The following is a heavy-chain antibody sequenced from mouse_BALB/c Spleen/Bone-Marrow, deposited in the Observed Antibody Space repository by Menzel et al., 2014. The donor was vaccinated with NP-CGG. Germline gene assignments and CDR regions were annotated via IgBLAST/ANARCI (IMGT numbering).Heavy chain of an antibody. CDR1: GYTFTSYW. J-gene: IGHJ2*01. CDR3: TLGGFDD. Sequence: VKLVESGAELVKPGASVKLSCKASGYTFTSYWMHWVKLRPGQGFEWIGKINPCNGGTNYNEKFRRKATLTVDKSSSTAYMQPSSLSSEDSAVYYCTLGGFDDWGQGTTVTVSS. V-gene: IGHV1S16*01. CDR2: INPCNGGT.